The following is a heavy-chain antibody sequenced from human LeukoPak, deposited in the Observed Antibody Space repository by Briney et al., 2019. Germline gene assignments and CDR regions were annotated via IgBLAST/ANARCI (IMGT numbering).Heavy chain of an antibody. CDR1: GGTFSSYA. Sequence: GSSVKVSCKASGGTFSSYAISWVRQAPGQGLEWMGGIIPIFGTANYAQKFQGRVTITTDESTSTAYMELSNLRSEDTAVYYCARWYGGITDYWGQGTLVTVSS. V-gene: IGHV1-69*05. CDR2: IIPIFGTA. J-gene: IGHJ4*02. CDR3: ARWYGGITDY. D-gene: IGHD4-23*01.